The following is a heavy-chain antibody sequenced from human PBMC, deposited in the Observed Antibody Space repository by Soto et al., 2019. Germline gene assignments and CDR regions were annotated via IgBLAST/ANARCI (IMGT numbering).Heavy chain of an antibody. CDR3: ARDPGEGYSSWSDP. CDR2: IIPIFGTA. V-gene: IGHV1-69*13. J-gene: IGHJ5*02. Sequence: SVKVSCKASGGTFSSYAISWVRQAPGQGLEWMGGIIPIFGTANYAQKFQGRVTITADESTSTAYMELSSLRSEDTAVYYCARDPGEGYSSWSDPWGQGTLVTVSS. CDR1: GGTFSSYA. D-gene: IGHD4-4*01.